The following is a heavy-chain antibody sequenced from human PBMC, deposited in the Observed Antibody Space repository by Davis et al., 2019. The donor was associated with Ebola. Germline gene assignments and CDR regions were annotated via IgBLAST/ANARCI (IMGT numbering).Heavy chain of an antibody. CDR1: GFTFSSYG. J-gene: IGHJ6*02. Sequence: PGGSLRLSCAASGFTFSSYGMHWVRQAPGKGLEWVAVISYDGSNKYYADSVKGRFTISRDNSKNTLYLQMNSLRAEDTAVYYCARDDQQQLGMDVWGQGTTVTVSS. D-gene: IGHD6-13*01. CDR2: ISYDGSNK. CDR3: ARDDQQQLGMDV. V-gene: IGHV3-30*03.